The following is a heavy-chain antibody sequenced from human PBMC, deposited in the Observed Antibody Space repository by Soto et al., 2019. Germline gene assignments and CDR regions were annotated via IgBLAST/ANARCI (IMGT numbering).Heavy chain of an antibody. V-gene: IGHV4-4*02. CDR2: INHSGST. CDR3: ARDKITGLFDY. CDR1: GGSISSSNW. Sequence: SETMSLTCAVSGGSISSSNWWSWVRQPPGKGLEWIGEINHSGSTNYNPSLKSRVTISVDTSKNQFSLKLTSVTAADTAVYYCARDKITGLFDYWGQGTLVTV. J-gene: IGHJ4*02. D-gene: IGHD2-8*02.